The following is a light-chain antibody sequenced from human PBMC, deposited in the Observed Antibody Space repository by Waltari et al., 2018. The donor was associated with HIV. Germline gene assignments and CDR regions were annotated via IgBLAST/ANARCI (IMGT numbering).Light chain of an antibody. CDR3: VAWDDGLRGVV. Sequence: SVLTQPPSASGTPGQRVTISCSGGTSNTGSNDVSWYQHLPGTAPKLLIHRNDRRPSGVPDRFSGSTSGNSASLAISGLRSEDEADYYCVAWDDGLRGVVFGGGTRVAVL. CDR2: RND. J-gene: IGLJ2*01. CDR1: TSNTGSND. V-gene: IGLV1-47*01.